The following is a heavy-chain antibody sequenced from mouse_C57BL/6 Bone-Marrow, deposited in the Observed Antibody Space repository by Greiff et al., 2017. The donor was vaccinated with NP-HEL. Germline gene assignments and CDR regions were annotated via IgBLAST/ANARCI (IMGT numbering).Heavy chain of an antibody. CDR2: IYPRSGNT. D-gene: IGHD1-1*01. CDR1: GYTFTSYG. CDR3: ARGAYYGSSYRFAY. Sequence: QVQLQQSGAELARPGASVKLSCKASGYTFTSYGISWVKQRTGQGLEWIGEIYPRSGNTYYNEKFKGKATLTADKSSSTAYMELRSLTSEDSAVYFCARGAYYGSSYRFAYWGQGTLVTVSA. V-gene: IGHV1-81*01. J-gene: IGHJ3*01.